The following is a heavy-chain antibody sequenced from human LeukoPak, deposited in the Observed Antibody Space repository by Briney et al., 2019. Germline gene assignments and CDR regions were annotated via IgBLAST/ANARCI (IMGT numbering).Heavy chain of an antibody. Sequence: PSETLSLTCNVSGGSISSHYWSWIRQPPGKGLEWIGDIFYSGSTNYNPSLKSRLTISVDKSKKQFSLKLSSVTAADTAVYYCAREHREWLVRCYYYYGMDVWGQGTTVTVSS. J-gene: IGHJ6*02. CDR3: AREHREWLVRCYYYYGMDV. V-gene: IGHV4-59*11. CDR1: GGSISSHY. CDR2: IFYSGST. D-gene: IGHD6-19*01.